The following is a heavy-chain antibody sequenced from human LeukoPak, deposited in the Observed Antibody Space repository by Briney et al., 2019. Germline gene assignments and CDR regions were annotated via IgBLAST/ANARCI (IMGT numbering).Heavy chain of an antibody. CDR2: ISVYNGNT. CDR1: GYTSTSYS. V-gene: IGHV1-18*01. CDR3: ARITMVRGATPCYFDY. J-gene: IGHJ4*02. Sequence: ASVKVSCKASGYTSTSYSISWVRQTPGQGLEWMAWISVYNGNTNYAQKLQGRVTMTTDTSTSTAYMELSRLRSDDTAVYYCARITMVRGATPCYFDYWGQGTLVTVSS. D-gene: IGHD3-10*01.